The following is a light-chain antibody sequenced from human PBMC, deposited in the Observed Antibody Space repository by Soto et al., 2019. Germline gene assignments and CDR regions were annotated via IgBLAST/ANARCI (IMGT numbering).Light chain of an antibody. V-gene: IGKV3-11*01. Sequence: EIVLTQSPATLSLSPGERATLSCRASQRVGNFLAWYRQKPGQASRLLIYDTSNRAAGIPARFSGSGSGTDFTLTISSLEPEDFAVYYCQQRSKWPYTFGQGTKLEIK. CDR3: QQRSKWPYT. CDR2: DTS. J-gene: IGKJ2*01. CDR1: QRVGNF.